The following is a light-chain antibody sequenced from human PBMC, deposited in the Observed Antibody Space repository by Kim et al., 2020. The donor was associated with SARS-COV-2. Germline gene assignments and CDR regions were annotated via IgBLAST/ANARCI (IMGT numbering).Light chain of an antibody. V-gene: IGLV10-54*01. Sequence: RQTPKRDCTGASNDVCNEGATWLQQHQGHPPKLLSSRNNNRPSGISERFSASRSGDTASLTITGLQPEDEADYYCSAWDSSLSAWVFGGGTQLTVL. CDR2: RNN. J-gene: IGLJ3*02. CDR3: SAWDSSLSAWV. CDR1: SNDVCNEG.